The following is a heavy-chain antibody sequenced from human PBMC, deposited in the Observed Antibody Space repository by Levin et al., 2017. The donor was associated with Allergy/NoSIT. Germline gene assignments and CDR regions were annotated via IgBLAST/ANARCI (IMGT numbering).Heavy chain of an antibody. CDR3: AKGRYYDFWSAQDYFDY. J-gene: IGHJ4*02. CDR2: ISGSGGST. D-gene: IGHD3-3*01. V-gene: IGHV3-23*01. Sequence: LSLPCAASGFTFSSCAMSWVRQAPGKGLEWVSAISGSGGSTYYADSVKGRFTISRDNSKNTLYLQMNSLRAEDTAVYYCAKGRYYDFWSAQDYFDYWGQGTLVTVSS. CDR1: GFTFSSCA.